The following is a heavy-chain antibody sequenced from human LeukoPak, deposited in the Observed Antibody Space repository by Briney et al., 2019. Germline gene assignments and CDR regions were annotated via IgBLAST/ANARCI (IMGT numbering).Heavy chain of an antibody. CDR2: IYYSVSS. J-gene: IGHJ4*02. V-gene: IGHV4-39*02. D-gene: IGHD3-22*01. Sequence: SETLSLTCSVSGVSISSSPYHWGWIRQPPGKGLEWIGSIYYSVSSYSNPSLQSRVTMSIDTAKNQFSLKLSSVTAADTAVYYCAREIDYDSTAYVYWGRGTLVTVSS. CDR1: GVSISSSPYH. CDR3: AREIDYDSTAYVY.